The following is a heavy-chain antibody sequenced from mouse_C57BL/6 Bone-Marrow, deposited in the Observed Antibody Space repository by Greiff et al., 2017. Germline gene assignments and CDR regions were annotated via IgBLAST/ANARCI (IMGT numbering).Heavy chain of an antibody. D-gene: IGHD2-5*01. CDR3: ERAGYSNFYGYFDV. CDR1: GYTFTSYW. CDR2: IDPNSGGT. V-gene: IGHV1-72*01. J-gene: IGHJ1*03. Sequence: QVQLQQPGAELVKPGASVKLSCKASGYTFTSYWMHWVKQRPGRGLEWIGRIDPNSGGTKYNEKFKSKATLPVDKPSSTAYMQLSSLTSEASAVYDCERAGYSNFYGYFDVWGTGTTVTVSS.